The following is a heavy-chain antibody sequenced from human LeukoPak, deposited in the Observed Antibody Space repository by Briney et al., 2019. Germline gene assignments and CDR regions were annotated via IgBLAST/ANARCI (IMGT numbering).Heavy chain of an antibody. J-gene: IGHJ4*02. CDR2: IIPIFGTA. CDR1: GGTFSSYA. V-gene: IGHV1-69*13. Sequence: AVKVSCKASGGTFSSYAISWLRQAPGQGLEWMGGIIPIFGTANYAQKFQGRVTITADESTSTAYLELSSLSSEDTAVYYCASSSIAARQDDYWGQGTLVTVSS. CDR3: ASSSIAARQDDY. D-gene: IGHD6-6*01.